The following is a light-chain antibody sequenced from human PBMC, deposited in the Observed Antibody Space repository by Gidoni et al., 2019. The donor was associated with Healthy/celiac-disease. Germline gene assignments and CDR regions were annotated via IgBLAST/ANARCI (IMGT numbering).Light chain of an antibody. Sequence: PGERVTLSCRASQSVSSSYLTWYQQKPGQAPRLLIYGASTRATSIPARFSGSGSGTDFTLTISSLQPEDFAVYYCQQDYNPPFXPXTKVXIK. V-gene: IGKV3D-7*01. CDR1: QSVSSSY. J-gene: IGKJ3*01. CDR3: QQDYNPP. CDR2: GAS.